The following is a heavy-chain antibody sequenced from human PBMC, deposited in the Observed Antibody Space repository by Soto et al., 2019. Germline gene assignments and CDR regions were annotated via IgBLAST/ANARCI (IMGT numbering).Heavy chain of an antibody. CDR3: ARDRPYYYDSSRYKNFAC. J-gene: IGHJ4*02. D-gene: IGHD3-22*01. Sequence: GGSLRLSCAASGFTFSSYSMNWVRQAPGKGLEWVSYISSGSSTIYYADSVKGRFTISRDNAKNSLYLQMNSLRDEDTAVYYCARDRPYYYDSSRYKNFACWGQGTLVTVSS. CDR2: ISSGSSTI. CDR1: GFTFSSYS. V-gene: IGHV3-48*02.